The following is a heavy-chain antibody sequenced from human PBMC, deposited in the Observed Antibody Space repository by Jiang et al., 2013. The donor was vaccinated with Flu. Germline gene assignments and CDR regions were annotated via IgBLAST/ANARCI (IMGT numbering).Heavy chain of an antibody. D-gene: IGHD3-10*01. CDR3: ARPSCCLRGCLDY. V-gene: IGHV4-34*01. J-gene: IGHJ4*02. CDR1: RGSLSSYY. Sequence: GLLKPSETLSLTCVVYRGSLSSYYWSWLRQPPGKGLEWIGEINHSGSTNYNPSLKSRVTISIDTSKNQFSLKLRSVTDADTAVYYCARPSCCLRGCLDYWGQGTLVTVSS. CDR2: INHSGST.